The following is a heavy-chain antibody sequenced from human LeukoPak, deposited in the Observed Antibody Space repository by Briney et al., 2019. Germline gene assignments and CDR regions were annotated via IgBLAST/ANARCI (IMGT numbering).Heavy chain of an antibody. V-gene: IGHV1-69*04. CDR1: GGTFSSYA. Sequence: SVKVSCKASGGTFSSYAISWVRQAPGQGLEWMGRIIPILGIANYAQKFQGRVTITADKSTSTAYMELSSLRSEDTAVYYCARDYSSGWALGYGMDVWGQGTTVTVSS. CDR2: IIPILGIA. CDR3: ARDYSSGWALGYGMDV. D-gene: IGHD6-19*01. J-gene: IGHJ6*02.